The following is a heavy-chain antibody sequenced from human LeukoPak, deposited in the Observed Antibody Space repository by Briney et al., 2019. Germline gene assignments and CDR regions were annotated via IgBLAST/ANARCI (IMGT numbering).Heavy chain of an antibody. CDR1: GGSISSSSYY. V-gene: IGHV4-39*01. J-gene: IGHJ4*02. D-gene: IGHD3-22*01. Sequence: SETLSLTCTVSGGSISSSSYYWGWIRQPPGKGLEWIGSIHYSGSTCFNPSLKSRVTIFVDTSKNQFSLKLSSVTAADTAVYYCARGLDSYDSSGQFVYWGQGTLVTVSS. CDR3: ARGLDSYDSSGQFVY. CDR2: IHYSGST.